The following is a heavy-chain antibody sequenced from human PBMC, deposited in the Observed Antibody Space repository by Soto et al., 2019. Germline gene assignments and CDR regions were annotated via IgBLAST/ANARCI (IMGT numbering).Heavy chain of an antibody. Sequence: QVQLQQWGAGLLKPSETLSLTCAVYGGSFSGYYWSWIRQPPGKGVEWIGEINHGKSIDYNPSLMRRVTISADTSKNQFSLKLSSVPAADTAAYYCAREAHYSPRWGPLVGAEYWFASWGQGTVVTVSS. CDR1: GGSFSGYY. CDR3: AREAHYSPRWGPLVGAEYWFAS. D-gene: IGHD2-21*01. V-gene: IGHV4-34*02. J-gene: IGHJ5*01. CDR2: INHGKSI.